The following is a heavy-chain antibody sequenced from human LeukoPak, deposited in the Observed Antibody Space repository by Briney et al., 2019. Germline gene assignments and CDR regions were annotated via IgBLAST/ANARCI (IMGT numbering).Heavy chain of an antibody. Sequence: GGSLRLSCAASGFTFSSYAMSWVRQAPGKGLECVSAISGSSGSTYYADSAKGRFTISRDNSKNTLYLQMNSLRAEDTAVYYCAKDVVVIPAASDYFDYWGQGTLVTVSS. CDR2: ISGSSGST. V-gene: IGHV3-23*01. J-gene: IGHJ4*02. CDR1: GFTFSSYA. D-gene: IGHD2-2*01. CDR3: AKDVVVIPAASDYFDY.